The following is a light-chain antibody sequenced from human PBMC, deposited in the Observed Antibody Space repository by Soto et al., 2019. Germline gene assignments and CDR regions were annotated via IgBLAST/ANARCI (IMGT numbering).Light chain of an antibody. CDR3: QQYNNFPLYT. J-gene: IGKJ2*01. CDR2: GAS. CDR1: QSVSSN. V-gene: IGKV3-15*01. Sequence: EIVMTQSPATLSVSPGERATLSCRASQSVSSNLAWYQQKPGQAPRLLIYGASTRATGIPARFSGSVSGTEFTLTISSLQSEDFAVYYCQQYNNFPLYTFGQGTKLEIK.